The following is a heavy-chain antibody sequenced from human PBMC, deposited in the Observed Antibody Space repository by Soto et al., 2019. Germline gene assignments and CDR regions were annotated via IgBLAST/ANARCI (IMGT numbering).Heavy chain of an antibody. CDR3: AHATYYDFWSGHDY. CDR2: IYWDDDK. D-gene: IGHD3-3*01. V-gene: IGHV2-5*02. CDR1: GFSLSTSGVG. Sequence: QITLKESGPTLVKPTQTLTLTCTFSGFSLSTSGVGVGWIRQPPGKALEWLALIYWDDDKRYSPSLKSRLTITKDTSKNQVVLTMTHMDPVDTSTYYCAHATYYDFWSGHDYWGQGTLVTVSS. J-gene: IGHJ4*02.